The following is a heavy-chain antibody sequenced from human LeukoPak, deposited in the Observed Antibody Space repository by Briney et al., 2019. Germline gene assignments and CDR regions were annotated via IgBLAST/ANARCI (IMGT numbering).Heavy chain of an antibody. CDR2: ISSSGSTI. CDR3: ARAFGDFGSGYYPSYYNYYMDV. Sequence: GGSLRLSCAASGFTFSDYYMSWIRQAPGKGLEWVSYISSSGSTIYYADSVKGRFTISRDNAKNSLYLQMNSLRAEDTAVYHCARAFGDFGSGYYPSYYNYYMDVWGKGTTVTVS. J-gene: IGHJ6*03. CDR1: GFTFSDYY. D-gene: IGHD3-3*01. V-gene: IGHV3-11*04.